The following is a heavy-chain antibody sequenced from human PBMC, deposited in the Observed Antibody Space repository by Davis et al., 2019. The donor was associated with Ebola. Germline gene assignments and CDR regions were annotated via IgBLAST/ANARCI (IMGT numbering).Heavy chain of an antibody. Sequence: GGSLRLSCAASGFTFSSYAMSWVRQAPGKGLEWVSAISGSGGSTYYADSVKGRFAISRDNSKNTLYLQMNSLRAEDTARYFCAKEENGGLAESWGQGTLVTVSS. CDR3: AKEENGGLAES. CDR1: GFTFSSYA. D-gene: IGHD7-27*01. V-gene: IGHV3-23*01. J-gene: IGHJ5*02. CDR2: ISGSGGST.